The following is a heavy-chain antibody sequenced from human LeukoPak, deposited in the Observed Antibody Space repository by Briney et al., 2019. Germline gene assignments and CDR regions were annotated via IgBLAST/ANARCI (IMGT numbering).Heavy chain of an antibody. Sequence: ASVKVSCKASGYTFTNYGITWVRQAPGQGLEWMGWISAYNGNTNYAQKLQGRVTMTTDTSTSTAYMELRSLRSDDTAVYYCARGLEWLTRRHTWFDPWAREPWSPSPQ. CDR1: GYTFTNYG. V-gene: IGHV1-18*01. J-gene: IGHJ5*02. D-gene: IGHD3-3*01. CDR3: ARGLEWLTRRHTWFDP. CDR2: ISAYNGNT.